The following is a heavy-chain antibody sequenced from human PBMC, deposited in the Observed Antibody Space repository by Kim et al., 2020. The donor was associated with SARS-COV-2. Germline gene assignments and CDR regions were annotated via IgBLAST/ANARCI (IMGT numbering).Heavy chain of an antibody. Sequence: GGSLRLSCAASGFTFGDYAMHWVRQAPGKGLEWVSGISWNSGSIGYADSVKGRFTISRDNAKNSLYLQMNSLRAEDTALYYCAKDMRYCSSTSCSGDYYYGMDVWGQGTTVTVSS. CDR2: ISWNSGSI. CDR1: GFTFGDYA. D-gene: IGHD2-2*01. V-gene: IGHV3-9*01. J-gene: IGHJ6*02. CDR3: AKDMRYCSSTSCSGDYYYGMDV.